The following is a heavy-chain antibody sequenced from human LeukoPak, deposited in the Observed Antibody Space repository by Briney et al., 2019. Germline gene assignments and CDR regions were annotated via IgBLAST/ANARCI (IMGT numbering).Heavy chain of an antibody. J-gene: IGHJ5*02. CDR3: ARGGYSYGQNWFDP. CDR1: GFTFSSYS. Sequence: PGGSLRLSCAASGFTFSSYSMNWVRQAPGKGLEWVSSISSSSSYIYYADSVKGRFTISRDNAKNSLYLQMDSLRAEDTAVYYCARGGYSYGQNWFDPWGQGTLVTVSS. V-gene: IGHV3-21*01. CDR2: ISSSSSYI. D-gene: IGHD5-18*01.